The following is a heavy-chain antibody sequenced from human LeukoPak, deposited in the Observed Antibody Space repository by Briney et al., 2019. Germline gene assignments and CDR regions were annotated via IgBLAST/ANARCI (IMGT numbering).Heavy chain of an antibody. V-gene: IGHV3-15*01. CDR2: IKSKTDDGTT. Sequence: GGSLRLSCPASGFTFSNARMSWVRQAPGKGLEWVGRIKSKTDDGTTDYAAPVKGRFTISRDDSKNTLYLQMNSLKTEDTAVYYCTTRWGVYYYDSSGLPGGAFDIWGQGTMVTVSS. D-gene: IGHD3-22*01. CDR1: GFTFSNAR. J-gene: IGHJ3*02. CDR3: TTRWGVYYYDSSGLPGGAFDI.